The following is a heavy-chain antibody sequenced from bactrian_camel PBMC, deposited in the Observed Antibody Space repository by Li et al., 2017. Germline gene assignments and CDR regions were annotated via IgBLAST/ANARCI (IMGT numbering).Heavy chain of an antibody. CDR2: IGRDGKT. CDR3: AATGRGSWWLPLQKESYNF. CDR1: KALYSSYC. D-gene: IGHD2*01. V-gene: IGHV3S53*01. Sequence: HVQLVESGGDSVQPGGSLRLSCVASKALYSSYCMGWFRQAPGKQREGVAAIGRDGKTRYADSVKGRFTISQDNAKITLYLQMNNLEPEDTAMYYCAATGRGSWWLPLQKESYNFWGQGTQVTVS. J-gene: IGHJ4*01.